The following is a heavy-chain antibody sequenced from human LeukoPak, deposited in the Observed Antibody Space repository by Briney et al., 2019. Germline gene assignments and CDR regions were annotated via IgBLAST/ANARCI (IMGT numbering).Heavy chain of an antibody. D-gene: IGHD3-16*01. J-gene: IGHJ4*02. CDR2: IYYSGST. CDR3: AREGGYDY. Sequence: PSETLSLTCTVSGGSISSYYWSWIRQPPGKGLEWIGYIYYSGSTYYNPSLKSRVTISVDTSKNQFSLKLSSVTAADTAVYYCAREGGYDYWGQGALVTVSS. CDR1: GGSISSYY. V-gene: IGHV4-30-4*01.